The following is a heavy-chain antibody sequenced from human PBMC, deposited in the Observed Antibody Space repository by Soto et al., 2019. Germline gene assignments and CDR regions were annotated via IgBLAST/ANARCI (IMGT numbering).Heavy chain of an antibody. CDR3: ARALNWFDP. CDR2: IYYIGST. V-gene: IGHV4-31*03. Sequence: PSETVSLNCTVSGGSIRSGGYYWSWIRQHAGKGQEWIGYIYYIGSTYYNPSLKSRVTISVDTSKNQFSKKLSSVTAADTAVYYCARALNWFDPWGRGPLGVVSS. CDR1: GGSIRSGGYY. J-gene: IGHJ5*02.